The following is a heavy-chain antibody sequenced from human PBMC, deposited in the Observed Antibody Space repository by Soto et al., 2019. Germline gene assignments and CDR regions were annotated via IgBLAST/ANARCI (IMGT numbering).Heavy chain of an antibody. CDR2: IWYDGSNK. D-gene: IGHD3-22*01. CDR1: GFTFSSYG. V-gene: IGHV3-33*01. CDR3: ARDLLNYDSSGYYSLSY. J-gene: IGHJ4*02. Sequence: QVQLVESGGGVVQPGRSLRLSCAASGFTFSSYGMHWVRQAPGKGLEWVAVIWYDGSNKYYADSVKGRFTISRDNSKNTLYLQMNSLRAEDTAVYYCARDLLNYDSSGYYSLSYWGQGTLVTVSS.